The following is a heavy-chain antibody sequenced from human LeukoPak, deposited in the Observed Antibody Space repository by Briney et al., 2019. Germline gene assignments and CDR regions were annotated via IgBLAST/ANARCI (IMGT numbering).Heavy chain of an antibody. Sequence: SVKVSFKASGGTFSRHTISWVRQSPGQGLEWMGGITPMFGTSNYAQKFRGRVTITADESTSTAYVELSSLRSEDTAVYYCARDSLEFRSLLFHWGQGTLVTVSS. D-gene: IGHD1-1*01. CDR1: GGTFSRHT. V-gene: IGHV1-69*13. CDR3: ARDSLEFRSLLFH. J-gene: IGHJ1*01. CDR2: ITPMFGTS.